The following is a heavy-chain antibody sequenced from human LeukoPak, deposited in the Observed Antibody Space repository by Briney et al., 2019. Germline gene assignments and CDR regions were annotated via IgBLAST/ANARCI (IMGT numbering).Heavy chain of an antibody. CDR2: ISSSGSAL. V-gene: IGHV3-11*01. Sequence: LSLTCAVYGGSFSGYYWSWIRQAPGKGLEWLSYISSSGSALYYTDSVRGRFTISRDNAKSSLYLQMNSLRAEDTAVYYCARTIPPPGGFYFGMDVWGQGTTVTVS. CDR3: ARTIPPPGGFYFGMDV. J-gene: IGHJ6*02. CDR1: GGSFSGYY. D-gene: IGHD2-2*02.